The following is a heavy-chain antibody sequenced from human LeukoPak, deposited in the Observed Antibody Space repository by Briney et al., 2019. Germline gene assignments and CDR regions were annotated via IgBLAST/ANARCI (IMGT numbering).Heavy chain of an antibody. CDR2: INPNAGDT. D-gene: IGHD2-15*01. CDR1: GYTFTDSY. V-gene: IGHV1-2*02. Sequence: ASLKVSCKTSGYTFTDSYMHWVRQAPGQGLEWIGWINPNAGDTTYAQGFHGRVTMTRDTSISTVYMELSSLKLDDTAVYYCTREGRVGVPFDYWGQGTLVTVSS. J-gene: IGHJ4*02. CDR3: TREGRVGVPFDY.